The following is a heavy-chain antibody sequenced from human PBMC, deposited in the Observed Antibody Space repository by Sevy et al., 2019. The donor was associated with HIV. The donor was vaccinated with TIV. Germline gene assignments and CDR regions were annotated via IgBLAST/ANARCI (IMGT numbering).Heavy chain of an antibody. D-gene: IGHD1-26*01. CDR3: AGENAWGRGYS. J-gene: IGHJ4*02. CDR1: GGSITSLY. CDR2: IYYNGHI. Sequence: SETLSLTCTVSGGSITSLYWNWIRQPPGKGLEWIANIYYNGHINYNPSLKSRVALSLDTSKNEFSLRLSSVTAADTAMYYCAGENAWGRGYSWGQGTLVTVSS. V-gene: IGHV4-59*08.